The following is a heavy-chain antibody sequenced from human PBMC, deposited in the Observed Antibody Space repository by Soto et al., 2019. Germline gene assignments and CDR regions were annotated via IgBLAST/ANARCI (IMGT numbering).Heavy chain of an antibody. CDR2: IYYSGST. J-gene: IGHJ5*02. D-gene: IGHD3-10*01. CDR3: ARDRELLWFGNRLMEQNWFDP. Sequence: SETLSLTCTVSGGSISSSSYYWGWIRQPPGKGLEWIGSIYYSGSTYYNPSLKSRVTISVDTSKNQFSLKLSSVTAADTAVYYCARDRELLWFGNRLMEQNWFDPWGQGTLVTVSS. V-gene: IGHV4-39*02. CDR1: GGSISSSSYY.